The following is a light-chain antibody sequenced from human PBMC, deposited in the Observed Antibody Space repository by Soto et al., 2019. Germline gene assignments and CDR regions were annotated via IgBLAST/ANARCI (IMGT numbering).Light chain of an antibody. Sequence: EIVMTQSPGTLSVSPGERVTLSCRASQSVSSNLAWYQQKPGQAPRLLLYGASTRATGIPARFSGSGSGTEFTLTISSLQSEDSAVYYCQQYNNWPPITFGPGTKVDIK. CDR3: QQYNNWPPIT. J-gene: IGKJ3*01. V-gene: IGKV3-15*01. CDR1: QSVSSN. CDR2: GAS.